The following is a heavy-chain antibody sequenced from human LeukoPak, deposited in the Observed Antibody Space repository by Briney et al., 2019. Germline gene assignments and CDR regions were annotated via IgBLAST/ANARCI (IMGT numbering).Heavy chain of an antibody. CDR2: IYYSGST. J-gene: IGHJ5*02. D-gene: IGHD4-17*01. Sequence: KASETLSLTCTVSGVSISSYYWSWLRQPPGKGLEWIGYIYYSGSTNYSPSLKSRVTISVDTSKNQFSLKLSSVTAADTAVYYCARAGGDYPITFDPWGQGTLVTVSS. CDR3: ARAGGDYPITFDP. CDR1: GVSISSYY. V-gene: IGHV4-59*01.